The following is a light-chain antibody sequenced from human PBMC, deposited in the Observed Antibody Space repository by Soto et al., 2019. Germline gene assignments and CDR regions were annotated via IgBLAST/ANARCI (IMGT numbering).Light chain of an antibody. Sequence: EIVLTQSPGTLSLSRGGRATLSCRASQSVSNNYLAWYQQKPGQAPRLLIYGASNRATGIPDRFSGSGSGTDFTLTISRLEPEDFAVYYCQQYGSSGTFGQGTKVDTK. CDR2: GAS. V-gene: IGKV3-20*01. J-gene: IGKJ1*01. CDR3: QQYGSSGT. CDR1: QSVSNNY.